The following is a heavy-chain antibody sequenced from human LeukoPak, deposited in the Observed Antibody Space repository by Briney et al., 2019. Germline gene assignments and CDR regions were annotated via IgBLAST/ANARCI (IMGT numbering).Heavy chain of an antibody. V-gene: IGHV4-34*01. CDR3: ARGLAAANYCFDY. D-gene: IGHD6-13*01. CDR2: INHSGST. J-gene: IGHJ4*02. CDR1: GGSFSGYY. Sequence: SETLSLTCAVYGGSFSGYYWSWIRQPPGKGLEWIGEINHSGSTNYNPSLKSRVTISVDTSKNRFSLKLSSATVADTAVYYCARGLAAANYCFDYWGQGTLVTVSP.